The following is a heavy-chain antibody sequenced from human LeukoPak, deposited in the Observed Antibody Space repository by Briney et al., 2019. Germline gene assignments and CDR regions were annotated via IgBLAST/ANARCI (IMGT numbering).Heavy chain of an antibody. CDR2: IKEDGGEI. Sequence: PGGSLGLSCAASGITFSRSWMSWVRQAPGKGLEWVAFIKEDGGEIYYVDSVKGRFTISRDNAENSLYLQMNSLRAEDTAVYYCARDRDGRSGLDDWGQGTLVSVSS. D-gene: IGHD5-24*01. CDR1: GITFSRSW. V-gene: IGHV3-7*04. CDR3: ARDRDGRSGLDD. J-gene: IGHJ4*02.